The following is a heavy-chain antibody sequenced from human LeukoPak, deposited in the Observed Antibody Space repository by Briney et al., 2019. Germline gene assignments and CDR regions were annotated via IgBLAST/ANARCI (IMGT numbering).Heavy chain of an antibody. CDR1: GFTFSSYS. CDR3: ARGSKLLWFGELLDWFDP. D-gene: IGHD3-10*01. Sequence: GGSLRLSCAASGFTFSSYSMNWVRQAPAKGLEWVSSISSSSSYIYYADSVKGRFTIPRDNAKNSLYLQMNSLRAEDTAVYYCARGSKLLWFGELLDWFDPWGQGTLVTVSS. V-gene: IGHV3-21*01. J-gene: IGHJ5*02. CDR2: ISSSSSYI.